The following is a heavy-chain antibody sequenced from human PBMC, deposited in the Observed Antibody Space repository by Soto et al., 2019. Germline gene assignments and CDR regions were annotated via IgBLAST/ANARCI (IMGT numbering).Heavy chain of an antibody. CDR3: ARDQHSDAYYYFDY. D-gene: IGHD2-21*01. V-gene: IGHV3-74*01. Sequence: PGGSLRLSCAASGFTFNNYWMQWVRQAPGKGLVWVSRINGDETYTSYADSVEGRFTISRDNAKNTLYLQMNSLGAEDTAVYYCARDQHSDAYYYFDYWGRGTLVTVSS. CDR2: INGDETYT. J-gene: IGHJ4*02. CDR1: GFTFNNYW.